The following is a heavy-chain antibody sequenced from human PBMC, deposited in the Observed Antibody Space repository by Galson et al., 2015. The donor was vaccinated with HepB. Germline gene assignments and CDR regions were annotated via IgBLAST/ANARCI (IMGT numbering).Heavy chain of an antibody. CDR1: GFAFDTHA. D-gene: IGHD5-18*01. CDR2: ISGNGDST. V-gene: IGHV3-23*01. CDR3: AKGYGLFDS. Sequence: SLRLSCAASGFAFDTHAMSWVRQAPGRGLEWISGISGNGDSTFYADSVKGRFTVSRDNSNNMLYLQMNSPRAEDAGLYFCAKGYGLFDSWGQGILVTVSS. J-gene: IGHJ5*01.